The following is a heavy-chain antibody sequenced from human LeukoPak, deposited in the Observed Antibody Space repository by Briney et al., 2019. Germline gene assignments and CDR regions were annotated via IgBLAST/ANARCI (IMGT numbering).Heavy chain of an antibody. J-gene: IGHJ4*02. CDR1: GYTFTNST. Sequence: GASVKVSCTASGYTFTNSTIKWVRVAPGQGLEWMGWIDTNTGNPTYAQGFAGRFVFSLDTSVTTTYLQICSLKAEDTAVYFCTRGRDTTGYFVYWGQGTLLTVSS. CDR2: IDTNTGNP. D-gene: IGHD3-22*01. CDR3: TRGRDTTGYFVY. V-gene: IGHV7-4-1*01.